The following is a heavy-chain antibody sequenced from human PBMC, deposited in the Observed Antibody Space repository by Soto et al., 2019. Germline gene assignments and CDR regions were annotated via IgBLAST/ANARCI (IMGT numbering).Heavy chain of an antibody. CDR1: GYDFTTYG. D-gene: IGHD1-1*01. CDR2: ISAHNGNT. Sequence: QVHLVQSGAEVKKPGASVKVSCKGSGYDFTTYGITWVRQAPGQGLEWMAWISAHNGNTDYAQKLQGRVTVTRDTSTSTAYMELRSLRSEATAVHYCARGRYGDYWGQGALVTVSS. V-gene: IGHV1-18*01. CDR3: ARGRYGDY. J-gene: IGHJ4*02.